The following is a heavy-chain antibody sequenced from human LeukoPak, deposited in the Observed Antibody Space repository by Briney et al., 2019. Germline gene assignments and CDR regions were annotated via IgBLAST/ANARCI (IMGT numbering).Heavy chain of an antibody. CDR2: IKQDGSEK. CDR3: ARDLIDFWSGYSPTRSDY. Sequence: PGGSLRLSCAASGFTFSSYWMSWVRQAPRKGLEWVANIKQDGSEKYYVDSVKGRFTISRDNAKNSLYLQMNSLRAEDTAVYYCARDLIDFWSGYSPTRSDYWGQGTLVTVSS. D-gene: IGHD3-3*01. J-gene: IGHJ4*02. CDR1: GFTFSSYW. V-gene: IGHV3-7*01.